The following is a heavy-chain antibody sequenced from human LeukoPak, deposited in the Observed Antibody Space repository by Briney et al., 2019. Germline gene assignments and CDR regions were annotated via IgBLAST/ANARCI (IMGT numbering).Heavy chain of an antibody. D-gene: IGHD5-24*01. CDR1: GFTFSSYW. J-gene: IGHJ3*02. V-gene: IGHV3-7*01. CDR2: IKQDGSEK. Sequence: GGSLRLSCAASGFTFSSYWMSWVRQAPGKGLEWVANIKQDGSEKYYVDSVKGRFTISRDNAKNSLYLQMNSLRAEDTAVYYCARAGANRRDGYNKRVGAFDIWGQGTMVTVSS. CDR3: ARAGANRRDGYNKRVGAFDI.